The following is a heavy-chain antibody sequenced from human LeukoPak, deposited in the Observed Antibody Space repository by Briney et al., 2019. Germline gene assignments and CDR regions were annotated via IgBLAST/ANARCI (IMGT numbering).Heavy chain of an antibody. J-gene: IGHJ4*02. Sequence: SETLSLTCAVYGGSFSGHYWSWIRQPPGKGLEWIGEINHSGSTNYNPSLKGRVTISVDTSKNQFSLKLSSVTAADTAVYYCATGYSSGWQNEGFDYWGQGTLVTVSS. CDR2: INHSGST. V-gene: IGHV4-34*01. D-gene: IGHD6-19*01. CDR1: GGSFSGHY. CDR3: ATGYSSGWQNEGFDY.